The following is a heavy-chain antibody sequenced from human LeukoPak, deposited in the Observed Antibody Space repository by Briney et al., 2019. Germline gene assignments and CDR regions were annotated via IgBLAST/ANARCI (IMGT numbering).Heavy chain of an antibody. V-gene: IGHV1-3*01. CDR3: ARDLLYSSGWYASGYGMDV. Sequence: GASVTVSCTASGYTFTSYAMHWVRQAPGQRLEWMGWIDAGNGNTKYSQKFQGRVTITRDTSASTAYMELSSLRSEDTAVYYCARDLLYSSGWYASGYGMDVWGQGTTVTVSS. CDR2: IDAGNGNT. D-gene: IGHD6-19*01. CDR1: GYTFTSYA. J-gene: IGHJ6*02.